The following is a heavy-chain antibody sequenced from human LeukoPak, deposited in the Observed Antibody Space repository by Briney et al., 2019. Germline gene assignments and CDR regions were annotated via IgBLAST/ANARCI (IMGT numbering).Heavy chain of an antibody. J-gene: IGHJ2*01. Sequence: GGSLRLSCAASGFTFSNYAMSWVRQAPGKGLEWVANIKQDGSEKYYVDSVKGRFTISRDNAKNSLYLQMNSLRAEDTAVYYCARLPGWELNWYFDLWGRGTLVTVSP. D-gene: IGHD1-26*01. CDR2: IKQDGSEK. V-gene: IGHV3-7*01. CDR1: GFTFSNYA. CDR3: ARLPGWELNWYFDL.